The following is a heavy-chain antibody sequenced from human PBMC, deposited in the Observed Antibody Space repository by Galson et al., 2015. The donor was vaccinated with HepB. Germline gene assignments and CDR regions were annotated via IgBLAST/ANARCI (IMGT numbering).Heavy chain of an antibody. CDR2: IYSDGST. V-gene: IGHV3-53*01. J-gene: IGHJ6*02. D-gene: IGHD5-18*01. CDR1: GFTVSTNY. CDR3: ARPYVETAMVTSPRYSYYGMDV. Sequence: SLRLSCAASGFTVSTNYMSWVRQAPGRGLEWVSIIYSDGSTYYADSVKGRFTISRDNSKNTLYLQMNSLRAEDAAVYYCARPYVETAMVTSPRYSYYGMDVWGQGTTVTVSS.